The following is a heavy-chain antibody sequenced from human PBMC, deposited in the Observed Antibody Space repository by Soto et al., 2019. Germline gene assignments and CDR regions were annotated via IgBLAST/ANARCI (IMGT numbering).Heavy chain of an antibody. CDR1: GYTFTSYA. J-gene: IGHJ4*02. CDR2: IIPIFGTA. D-gene: IGHD6-19*01. CDR3: ARVGAVAGTFDY. Sequence: SVKVSCKASGYTFTSYAISWLRQAPGQGLEWMGGIIPIFGTANYAQKFQGRVTITADESTSTAYMELSSLRSEDTAVYYCARVGAVAGTFDYWGQGTLVTVSS. V-gene: IGHV1-69*13.